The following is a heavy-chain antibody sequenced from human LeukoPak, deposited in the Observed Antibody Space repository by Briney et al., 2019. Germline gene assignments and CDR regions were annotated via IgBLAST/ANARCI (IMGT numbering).Heavy chain of an antibody. J-gene: IGHJ4*02. D-gene: IGHD3-22*01. CDR2: INPNSGGT. CDR3: ARRLYYYDSSGTTAIDY. Sequence: ASVKVSCKASGYTFTGYFMHWVRQAPGQGLEWMGWINPNSGGTNYAQKFQGRVTMSRDTSISTGYMELSRLRSDDTAVYYCARRLYYYDSSGTTAIDYWGEGTLVTVSS. V-gene: IGHV1-2*02. CDR1: GYTFTGYF.